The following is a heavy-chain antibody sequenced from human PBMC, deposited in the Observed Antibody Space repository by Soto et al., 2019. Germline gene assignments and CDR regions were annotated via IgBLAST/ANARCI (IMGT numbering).Heavy chain of an antibody. D-gene: IGHD6-13*01. CDR2: IGDTGTYI. Sequence: EVQLVESGGGLVKPGGSLRFSCAASGFTLSSYAMNWVRQAPGKGLEWVSFIGDTGTYITYADSVKGHLTISRNTATNQVYLHMDSLTVEDTAVFSCTRYLPGRSWYNWGQGTPFTVSS. CDR3: TRYLPGRSWYN. CDR1: GFTLSSYA. V-gene: IGHV3-21*01. J-gene: IGHJ4*02.